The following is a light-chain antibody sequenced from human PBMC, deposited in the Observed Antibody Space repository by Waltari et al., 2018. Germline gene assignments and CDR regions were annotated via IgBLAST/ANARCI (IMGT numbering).Light chain of an antibody. V-gene: IGLV2-23*02. CDR1: SSDVGGYTS. Sequence: QSALTQPASVSGSPGQSITTPCTGTSSDVGGYTSFSWYQHHPGKAPKVIIYDVSQRPSVVSRRFTASKSRNTASLTFSGHRPENEADYFCCSYPGNYSRVLFCGGPKLTVL. J-gene: IGLJ3*02. CDR2: DVS. CDR3: CSYPGNYSRVL.